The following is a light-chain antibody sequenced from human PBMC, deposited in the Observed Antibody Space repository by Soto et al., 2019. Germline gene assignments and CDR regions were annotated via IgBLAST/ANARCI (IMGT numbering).Light chain of an antibody. CDR1: SSDVGGYIY. CDR2: EVS. CDR3: SSYSRSSFYV. J-gene: IGLJ1*01. Sequence: QSVLTQPASVSGSPGQSITISCTGTSSDVGGYIYVSWYQQHPGKAPKLMIYEVSNRPSGVSNRFSGSKSGNTASLTISGLQAEDEADYHCSSYSRSSFYVFGTGTKLTVL. V-gene: IGLV2-14*01.